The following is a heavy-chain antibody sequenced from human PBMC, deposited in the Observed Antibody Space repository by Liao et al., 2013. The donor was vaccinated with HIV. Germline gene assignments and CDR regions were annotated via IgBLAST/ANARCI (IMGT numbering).Heavy chain of an antibody. Sequence: QVQVQQWGAGLLKPSETLSLTCAVYGGSSSGDYWSWIRQPPGKGLEWVGEVNHSGSTSYNPSLRSRVTIFVDTSKNQFSLKLSSVTAADTAVYYCARGQRSGYYYAGAPWGYWGQGTLVTVSS. CDR1: GGSSSGDY. V-gene: IGHV4-34*01. CDR2: VNHSGST. CDR3: ARGQRSGYYYAGAPWGY. D-gene: IGHD3-22*01. J-gene: IGHJ4*02.